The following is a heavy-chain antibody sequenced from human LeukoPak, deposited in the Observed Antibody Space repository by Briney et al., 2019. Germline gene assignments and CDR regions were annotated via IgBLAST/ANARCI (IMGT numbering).Heavy chain of an antibody. CDR3: ARGPLGGDIVVVPAAKGYFQH. D-gene: IGHD2-2*01. CDR2: INHSGST. Sequence: PSETLSLTCAVYGGSFSGYYWSWIRQPPGKGLEWIGEINHSGSTNYNPSLKSRVTISVDTSKNQFSLKLSSVTAADTAVYYCARGPLGGDIVVVPAAKGYFQHWGQGTLVNVSS. CDR1: GGSFSGYY. J-gene: IGHJ1*01. V-gene: IGHV4-34*01.